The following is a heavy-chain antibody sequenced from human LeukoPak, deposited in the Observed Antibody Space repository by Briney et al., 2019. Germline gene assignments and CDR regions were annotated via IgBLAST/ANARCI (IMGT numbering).Heavy chain of an antibody. D-gene: IGHD2-15*01. Sequence: SAISGSGGSTSYADSVKGRFTISRDNSKNTLYLQMNSLRAEDTAVYYCAKSVVAATAIFDYWGQGTLVTVSS. CDR3: AKSVVAATAIFDY. V-gene: IGHV3-23*01. J-gene: IGHJ4*02. CDR2: ISGSGGST.